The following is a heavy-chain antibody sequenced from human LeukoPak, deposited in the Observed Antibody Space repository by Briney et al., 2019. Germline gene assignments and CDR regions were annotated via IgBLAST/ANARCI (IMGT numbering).Heavy chain of an antibody. V-gene: IGHV3-23*01. D-gene: IGHD3-10*01. Sequence: GGSLRLSCAASGFTFSSYAMSWVRQAPGKGLEWVSAISGSGGSTYYADSVKGRFTISRDNSKNTLYLQMNSLRAEDTAVYYCAKDTRYGSGSYSPFDYWGQGTLVTVSS. CDR2: ISGSGGST. J-gene: IGHJ4*02. CDR3: AKDTRYGSGSYSPFDY. CDR1: GFTFSSYA.